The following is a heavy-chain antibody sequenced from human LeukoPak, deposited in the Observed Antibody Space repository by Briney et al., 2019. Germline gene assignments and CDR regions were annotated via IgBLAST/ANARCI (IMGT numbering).Heavy chain of an antibody. CDR3: AKGYSSGWYGENFDY. V-gene: IGHV1-46*03. CDR1: GYTFTSYY. CDR2: INPSGGST. J-gene: IGHJ4*02. Sequence: ASVKVSCKASGYTFTSYYMHWVRQAPGQGLEWMGIINPSGGSTSYAQKFQGRVTMTRDMSTSTVYMELSSQRSEDTAVYYCAKGYSSGWYGENFDYWGQGTLVTVSS. D-gene: IGHD6-19*01.